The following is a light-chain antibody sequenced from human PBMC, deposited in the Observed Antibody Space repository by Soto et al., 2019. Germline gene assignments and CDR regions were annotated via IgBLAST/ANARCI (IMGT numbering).Light chain of an antibody. CDR1: QSISTE. CDR3: QHGHSWPLT. J-gene: IGKJ2*01. CDR2: SAS. Sequence: EIVMTQSPATLSVSPGDRATLSCRASQSISTELAWYQQKPGQPPRLLIYSASTRATGVPAGFTGSGSGSDFTLTISGLQSEDFAVYYCQHGHSWPLTFGQGTRLEI. V-gene: IGKV3-15*01.